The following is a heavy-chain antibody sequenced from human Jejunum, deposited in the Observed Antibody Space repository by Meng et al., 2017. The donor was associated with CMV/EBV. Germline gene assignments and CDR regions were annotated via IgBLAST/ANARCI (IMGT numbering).Heavy chain of an antibody. Sequence: QVPVVDPGGGLVTPVGSLILSCVASGFTFTDYYMSWIRQAPGRGLECISYISPNSADTNYADSVKGRFTISRDNARNSLYLQMDSLTVEDSAVYYCAKTARLFDYWGQGTLVTVSS. CDR3: AKTARLFDY. V-gene: IGHV3-11*05. D-gene: IGHD6-25*01. CDR1: GFTFTDYY. CDR2: ISPNSADT. J-gene: IGHJ4*02.